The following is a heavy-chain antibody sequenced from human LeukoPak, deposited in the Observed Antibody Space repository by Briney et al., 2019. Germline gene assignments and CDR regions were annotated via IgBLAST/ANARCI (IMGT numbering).Heavy chain of an antibody. D-gene: IGHD1-26*01. V-gene: IGHV3-15*01. CDR2: VKSKTDGGTT. CDR1: GFPFWNAG. J-gene: IGHJ4*02. CDR3: TTAGPSGSYYEIVNY. Sequence: GGSLRLSCAPPGFPFWNAGKSWVRQAPGEGRGWVCRVKSKTDGGTTDYAAPVKGRFTISRDDSKNTLYLQMNGLKTDDTAVYYCTTAGPSGSYYEIVNYWGQGTLVTVSS.